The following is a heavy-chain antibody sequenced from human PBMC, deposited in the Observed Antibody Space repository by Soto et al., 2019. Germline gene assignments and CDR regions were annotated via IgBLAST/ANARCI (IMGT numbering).Heavy chain of an antibody. J-gene: IGHJ4*02. CDR1: GGSISTTKYY. Sequence: SETLSLTCTVSGGSISTTKYYWGWIRQPPGKGLEWIVSIYYSGSTYYNPSLKSRVTISVDTSKNQFSLKLSSVTAADTAVYYCASRGYDYIWGSYRTDFDYWGQGTLVTVSS. D-gene: IGHD3-16*02. V-gene: IGHV4-39*01. CDR3: ASRGYDYIWGSYRTDFDY. CDR2: IYYSGST.